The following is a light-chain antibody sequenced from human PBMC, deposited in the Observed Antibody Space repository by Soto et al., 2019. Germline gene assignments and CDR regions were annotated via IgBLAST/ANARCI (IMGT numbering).Light chain of an antibody. V-gene: IGLV4-69*01. CDR2: LNSDGSH. CDR1: SGHSSYA. Sequence: QLVLTQSPSASASLGASVKLTCTLSSGHSSYAIAWNQQQPEKGTRYLMKLNSDGSHSKGDGIPDRFSGSSSGAERYLTISSLQSEDEADYYCQTWGTGIRVFGGGTKLTVL. CDR3: QTWGTGIRV. J-gene: IGLJ3*02.